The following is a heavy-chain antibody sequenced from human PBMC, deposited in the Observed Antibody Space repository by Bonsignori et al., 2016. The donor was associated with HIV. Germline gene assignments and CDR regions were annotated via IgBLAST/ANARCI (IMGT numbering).Heavy chain of an antibody. V-gene: IGHV2-26*02. CDR2: IFSNDEK. D-gene: IGHD1-7*01. CDR3: ARIVSGTTLLLNY. Sequence: WIRQPPGKALEWLAHIFSNDEKSYNTSLNSRLTVSKDASKSQVVLTMTNMDPVDTATYYCARIVSGTTLLLNYWGQGTLVTVSS. J-gene: IGHJ4*02.